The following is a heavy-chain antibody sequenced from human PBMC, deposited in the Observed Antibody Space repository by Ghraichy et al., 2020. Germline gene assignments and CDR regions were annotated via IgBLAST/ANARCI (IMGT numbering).Heavy chain of an antibody. D-gene: IGHD3-22*01. Sequence: ASVKVSCKASGYTFTSYGISWVRQAPGQGLEWMGWISAYNGNTNYAQKLQGRVTMTTDTSTSTAYMELRSLRSDDTAVYYCARAGITMIVVPSNWFDPWGQGTLVTVSS. CDR1: GYTFTSYG. CDR3: ARAGITMIVVPSNWFDP. CDR2: ISAYNGNT. J-gene: IGHJ5*02. V-gene: IGHV1-18*01.